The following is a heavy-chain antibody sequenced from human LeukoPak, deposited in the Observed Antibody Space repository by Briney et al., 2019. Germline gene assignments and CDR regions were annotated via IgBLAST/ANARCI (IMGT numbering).Heavy chain of an antibody. V-gene: IGHV1-2*02. CDR3: ARGRDRRASTPFDY. CDR1: GYTFTDYY. J-gene: IGHJ4*02. D-gene: IGHD3-10*01. CDR2: INSNSGAT. Sequence: ASVKVSCNASGYTFTDYYMHWVRQAPGQGPEWMGWINSNSGATNYAQKFQGRVTMTRDTSISTVYMELSSLRSDDTAVYYCARGRDRRASTPFDYWGQGTLVTVSS.